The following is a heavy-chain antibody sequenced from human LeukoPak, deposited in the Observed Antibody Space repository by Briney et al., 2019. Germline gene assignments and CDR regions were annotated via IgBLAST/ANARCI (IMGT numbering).Heavy chain of an antibody. CDR3: ASLSQYYYDSSGCPYYFDY. V-gene: IGHV1-69*06. CDR1: GGTFSSYA. Sequence: VASVKVSCKASGGTFSSYAISWVRQAPGQGLEWMGRIIPIFGTANYAQKFQGRVTITADKSTSTACMELSSLRSEDTAVYYCASLSQYYYDSSGCPYYFDYWGQGTLVTVSS. J-gene: IGHJ4*02. D-gene: IGHD3-22*01. CDR2: IIPIFGTA.